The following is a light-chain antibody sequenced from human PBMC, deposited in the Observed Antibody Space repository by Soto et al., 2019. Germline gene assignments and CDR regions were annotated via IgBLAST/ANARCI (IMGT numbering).Light chain of an antibody. CDR2: DAS. CDR1: QSVRSY. Sequence: EIVLTQSPATLSLSPGERATLSCRASQSVRSYLAWYQQKPGQAPRLLIYDASNRATGIPARFSGSGSGTDFTRTISSLEPEDFAVYYCQQRSAFGGRTKVEIK. CDR3: QQRSA. J-gene: IGKJ4*01. V-gene: IGKV3-11*01.